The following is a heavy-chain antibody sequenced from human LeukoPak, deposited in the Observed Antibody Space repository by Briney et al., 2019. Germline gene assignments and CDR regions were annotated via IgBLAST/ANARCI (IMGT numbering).Heavy chain of an antibody. Sequence: SGPTLVKPTQTLTLTCTFSGFSLSTSGVGVGWICQPPGKALEWLALIYWDDDKRYNPSLKSRLTITKDTSKNQVVLTMTNMDPVDTATYYCAHTYYDFWSGYSSRYNWFDPWGQGTLVTVSS. V-gene: IGHV2-5*02. CDR3: AHTYYDFWSGYSSRYNWFDP. D-gene: IGHD3-3*01. J-gene: IGHJ5*02. CDR2: IYWDDDK. CDR1: GFSLSTSGVG.